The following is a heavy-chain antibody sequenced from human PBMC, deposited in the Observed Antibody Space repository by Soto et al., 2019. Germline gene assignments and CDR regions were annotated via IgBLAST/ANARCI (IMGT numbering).Heavy chain of an antibody. CDR3: ARGHYGRDY. CDR2: IKPDGSEK. Sequence: EVHLVESGGGLVQPGGSLRLSCAASEFTFSQHWMSWVRQALGKGLEWVADIKPDGSEKYYVDSVKGRFTISRDHAKNSVYLQMNTQRAEDTAVYYCARGHYGRDYWGQGTLVTVSS. J-gene: IGHJ4*02. CDR1: EFTFSQHW. V-gene: IGHV3-7*01. D-gene: IGHD4-17*01.